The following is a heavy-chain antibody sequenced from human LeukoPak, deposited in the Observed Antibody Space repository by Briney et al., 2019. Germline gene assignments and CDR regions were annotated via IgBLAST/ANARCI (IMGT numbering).Heavy chain of an antibody. J-gene: IGHJ6*03. Sequence: TGGSLRLSCAASGFTFSSYGMHWVRQAPGKGLEWVAFIRYDGSNKYYADSVKGRFTISRDNSKNTLYLQMNSLRAEDTAMYYCAKGNYDYVWGSYLSGYYYYYYMDVWGKGTTVTISS. CDR2: IRYDGSNK. D-gene: IGHD3-16*02. CDR1: GFTFSSYG. V-gene: IGHV3-30*02. CDR3: AKGNYDYVWGSYLSGYYYYYYMDV.